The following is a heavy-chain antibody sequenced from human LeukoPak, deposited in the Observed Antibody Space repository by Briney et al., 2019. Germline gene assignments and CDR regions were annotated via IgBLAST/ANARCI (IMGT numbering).Heavy chain of an antibody. CDR3: ARLIRGYCSTLSCRGGWFDP. CDR2: IYYSGST. Sequence: SETLSLTCTVSGGSISSTNYNWGWIRQPPGKGLEWIGSIYYSGSTYYNQSLKSRVTISADTSKNQFSLKLSSVTAADTAVYYCARLIRGYCSTLSCRGGWFDPWGQGTLVTVSS. CDR1: GGSISSTNYN. V-gene: IGHV4-39*01. J-gene: IGHJ5*02. D-gene: IGHD2-2*01.